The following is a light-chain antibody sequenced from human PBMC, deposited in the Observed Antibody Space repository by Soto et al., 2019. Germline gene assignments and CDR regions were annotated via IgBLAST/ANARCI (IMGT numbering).Light chain of an antibody. Sequence: DIQMTQSPSTLSASVGDIVTITFRASQSIIDSLAWYQQKPGKAPDLLIYAASSLHSGVPSRFSGAGSGTEFTLTISSLQPEDSATYYCQQSYTTPRTFGHGTKVDIK. V-gene: IGKV1-39*01. CDR2: AAS. CDR3: QQSYTTPRT. CDR1: QSIIDS. J-gene: IGKJ1*01.